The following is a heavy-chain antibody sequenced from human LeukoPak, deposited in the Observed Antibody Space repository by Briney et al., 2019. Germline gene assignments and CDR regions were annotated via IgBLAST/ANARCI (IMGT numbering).Heavy chain of an antibody. CDR3: ARNQGLSGSYNFDY. CDR2: ISYDGSNK. V-gene: IGHV3-30*03. Sequence: GGSLRLSCAASGFTVSSNYMSWVRQAPGKGLEWVAVISYDGSNKYYADSVKGRFTISRDNSKNTLYLQMNSLRAEDTAVYYCARNQGLSGSYNFDYWGQGTLVTVSS. CDR1: GFTVSSNY. J-gene: IGHJ4*02. D-gene: IGHD1-26*01.